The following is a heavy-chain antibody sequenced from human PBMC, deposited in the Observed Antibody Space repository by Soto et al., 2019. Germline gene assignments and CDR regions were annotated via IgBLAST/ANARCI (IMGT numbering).Heavy chain of an antibody. J-gene: IGHJ2*01. Sequence: QVQLVQSGAEVKKPGSSVKVSCKASGGTFSSYAISWVRQAPGQGLEWMGGIIPIFGTANYAQKFQGRVTITADESTSTDYMELSSLRSEATAVYYCASYYDSSGYWAGWYFDLWGRGTLVTVSS. V-gene: IGHV1-69*01. CDR3: ASYYDSSGYWAGWYFDL. CDR1: GGTFSSYA. CDR2: IIPIFGTA. D-gene: IGHD3-22*01.